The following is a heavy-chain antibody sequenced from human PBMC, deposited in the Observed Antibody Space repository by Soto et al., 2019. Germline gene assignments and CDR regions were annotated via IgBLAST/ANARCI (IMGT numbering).Heavy chain of an antibody. J-gene: IGHJ4*02. V-gene: IGHV1-69*12. D-gene: IGHD4-17*01. CDR2: IIPIFGTA. CDR3: ARTPNYDDYGHY. Sequence: QVQLVQSGAEVKKPGSSVKVSCKASGGTFSSYAISWVRQAPGQGLEWMGGIIPIFGTANYAQKFQGRVXIXAXXSTSTAYMELSILRSEDMAVYYCARTPNYDDYGHYLGQGTLVTVSS. CDR1: GGTFSSYA.